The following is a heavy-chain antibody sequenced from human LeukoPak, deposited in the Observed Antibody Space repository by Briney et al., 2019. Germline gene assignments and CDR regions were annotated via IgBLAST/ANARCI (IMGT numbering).Heavy chain of an antibody. J-gene: IGHJ4*02. D-gene: IGHD6-25*01. CDR2: ISYDGSNK. CDR1: GFTFSSYG. Sequence: GRSLRLSCAASGFTFSSYGMHWVRQAPGKGLEWVAVISYDGSNKYYADSVKGRFTISRDNSENTVYLQMNSLGSEDSGVYYCAKDKSFAAAGYHFDFWGQGALITVSS. V-gene: IGHV3-30*18. CDR3: AKDKSFAAAGYHFDF.